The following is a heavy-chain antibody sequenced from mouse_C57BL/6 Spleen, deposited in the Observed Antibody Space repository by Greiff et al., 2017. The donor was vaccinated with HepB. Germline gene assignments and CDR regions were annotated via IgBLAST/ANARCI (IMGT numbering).Heavy chain of an antibody. CDR2: INPSTGGT. D-gene: IGHD2-10*02. J-gene: IGHJ2*01. CDR1: GYSFTGYY. Sequence: VQLQQSGPELVKPGASVKISCKASGYSFTGYYMNWVKQSPEKSLEWIGEINPSTGGTTYNQKFKAKATLTVDKSSSTAYMQLKSLTSEDSAVYYCARREYLDYWGQGTTLTVSS. V-gene: IGHV1-42*01. CDR3: ARREYLDY.